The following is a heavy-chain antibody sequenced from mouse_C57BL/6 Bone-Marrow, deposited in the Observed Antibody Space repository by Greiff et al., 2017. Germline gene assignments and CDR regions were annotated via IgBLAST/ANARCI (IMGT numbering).Heavy chain of an antibody. CDR3: ARDRFIYYYGSAWFAY. Sequence: VQLQQSGAELARPGASVKLSCKASGYTFTSYGISWVQQRTGQGLEWIGEIYPRSGNTYYNEKFKGKATLTADKSSSTAYMELRSLTSEDSAVYFCARDRFIYYYGSAWFAYWGQGTLVTVSA. J-gene: IGHJ3*01. V-gene: IGHV1-81*01. D-gene: IGHD1-1*01. CDR2: IYPRSGNT. CDR1: GYTFTSYG.